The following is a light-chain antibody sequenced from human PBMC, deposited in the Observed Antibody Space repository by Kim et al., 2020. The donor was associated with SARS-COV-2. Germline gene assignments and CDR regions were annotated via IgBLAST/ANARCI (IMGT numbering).Light chain of an antibody. CDR2: DVN. Sequence: QSALTQPRSVSGSPGQSVTISCIGTSSDVGGYNYVSWYQQHPGKAPKFMIYDVNKRSSGVPDRFSGSKSGNTASLTISGLQAEDEADYYCCSYADTYTVLFGGGTKLTVL. CDR1: SSDVGGYNY. CDR3: CSYADTYTVL. J-gene: IGLJ2*01. V-gene: IGLV2-11*01.